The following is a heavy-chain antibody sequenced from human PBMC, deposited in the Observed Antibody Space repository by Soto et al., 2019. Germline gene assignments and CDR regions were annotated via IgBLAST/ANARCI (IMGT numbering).Heavy chain of an antibody. J-gene: IGHJ4*02. Sequence: QVRLQESGPGLVKPSQTLSLTCTVSGGSISSAAYYWSWLRQHPGKGLEWIGYVSHSGSTYYNPSLKSRVITSVDTSKNQFSLCLTSVTAADTAVYYCAREYTYGSNFFDCWGQGALVTVSS. CDR2: VSHSGST. V-gene: IGHV4-31*03. D-gene: IGHD5-18*01. CDR3: AREYTYGSNFFDC. CDR1: GGSISSAAYY.